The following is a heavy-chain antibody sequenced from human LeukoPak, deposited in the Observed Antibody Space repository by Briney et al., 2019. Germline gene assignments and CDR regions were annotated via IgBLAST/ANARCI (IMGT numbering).Heavy chain of an antibody. V-gene: IGHV3-7*01. CDR1: AFTFSNYW. J-gene: IGHJ4*02. CDR2: IKEDGSEI. CDR3: ARDRGYSTFDY. Sequence: PGGSLRLSCAASAFTFSNYWMSWVRQAPGKGLEWVANIKEDGSEINYVHSVKGRFTISRDNAKNSLYLQMNSLRVDDTAVYYCARDRGYSTFDYWGQGTLVTVSS. D-gene: IGHD4-23*01.